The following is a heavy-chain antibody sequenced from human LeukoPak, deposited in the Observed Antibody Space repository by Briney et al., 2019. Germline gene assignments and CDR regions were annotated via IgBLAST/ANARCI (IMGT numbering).Heavy chain of an antibody. CDR3: ASFGVVPAAPFDP. J-gene: IGHJ5*02. CDR2: INAGNGNT. V-gene: IGHV1-3*01. CDR1: GYTFTSYA. Sequence: ASAKVSCKASGYTFTSYAMHWVRQAPGQRLEWMGWINAGNGNTKYSQKFQGRVTITRDTSASTAYMELSSLRSEDTAVYYRASFGVVPAAPFDPWGQGTLVTVSS. D-gene: IGHD2-2*01.